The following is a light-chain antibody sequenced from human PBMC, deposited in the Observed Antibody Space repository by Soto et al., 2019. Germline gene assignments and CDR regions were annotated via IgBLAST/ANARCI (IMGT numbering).Light chain of an antibody. J-gene: IGKJ2*01. Sequence: EIVMTQPPATLSVSPGERVTLSCRASQSVSSNLAWYQQKPGQAPRLLIYGASTRATGIPARFSGSGSGTEFTLTISSLQSEDFAVYYCQQYNNWPYTFGQGTKLEIK. CDR2: GAS. CDR1: QSVSSN. CDR3: QQYNNWPYT. V-gene: IGKV3-15*01.